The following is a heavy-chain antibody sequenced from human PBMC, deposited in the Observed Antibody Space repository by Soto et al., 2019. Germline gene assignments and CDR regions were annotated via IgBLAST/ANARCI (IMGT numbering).Heavy chain of an antibody. V-gene: IGHV4-59*12. CDR2: ISSSGNA. Sequence: SETLSLTCTFSRGSISNYFWTWIRQPPGKGLEWIGYISSSGNANYNASLKSRLSISVDTSKNQFSLRLNSVTAADTAVYFCAMTVTTLYNWFDPWGQGTLVTVSS. CDR1: RGSISNYF. CDR3: AMTVTTLYNWFDP. J-gene: IGHJ5*02. D-gene: IGHD4-17*01.